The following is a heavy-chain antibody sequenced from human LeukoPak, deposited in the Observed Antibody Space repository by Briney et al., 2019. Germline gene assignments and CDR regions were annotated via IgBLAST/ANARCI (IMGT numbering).Heavy chain of an antibody. D-gene: IGHD3-9*01. CDR3: AKVPPGLRYLPGWFDP. CDR2: ISGSGGST. J-gene: IGHJ5*02. CDR1: GFXFSSYA. Sequence: PGGSLRLSCAASGFXFSSYAMSWVRQAPGKGQEWVSAISGSGGSTYYADSVKGRFTISRDNSKNTLYLQMNSLRAEDTAVYYCAKVPPGLRYLPGWFDPWGQGTLVTVSS. V-gene: IGHV3-23*01.